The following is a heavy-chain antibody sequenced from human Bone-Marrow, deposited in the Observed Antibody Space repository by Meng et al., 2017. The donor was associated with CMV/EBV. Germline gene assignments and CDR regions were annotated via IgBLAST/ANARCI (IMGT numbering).Heavy chain of an antibody. J-gene: IGHJ4*02. CDR1: GYTFTSYG. CDR2: ISAYSGNT. CDR3: ARGETKYYDFWSGYYTGVAPDY. D-gene: IGHD3-3*01. Sequence: ASVKVSCKASGYTFTSYGISWVRQAPGQGLEWMGWISAYSGNTNYAQKLQGRVTMTTDTSTSTAYMELRRLRSDDTAVYYCARGETKYYDFWSGYYTGVAPDYWGQGTLVTVSS. V-gene: IGHV1-18*01.